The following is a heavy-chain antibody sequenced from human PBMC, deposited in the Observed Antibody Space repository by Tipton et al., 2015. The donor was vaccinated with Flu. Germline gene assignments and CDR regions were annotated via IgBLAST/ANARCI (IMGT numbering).Heavy chain of an antibody. CDR2: IFPSGTT. CDR1: SGSIRSTNYF. CDR3: ARLSYYDVDLKNFYFDY. J-gene: IGHJ4*02. V-gene: IGHV4-39*01. D-gene: IGHD3-10*02. Sequence: GLVKPSETLSLTCTVSSGSIRSTNYFCAWIRQPPGKRLELIGSIFPSGTTYYNPSLKSRVTISVDTSKNQFSLKLRSVSAADTAVYYCARLSYYDVDLKNFYFDYWGQGALVTVSS.